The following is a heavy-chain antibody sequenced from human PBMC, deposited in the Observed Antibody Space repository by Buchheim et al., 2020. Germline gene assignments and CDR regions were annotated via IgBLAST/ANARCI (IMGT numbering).Heavy chain of an antibody. CDR2: ISYDGSNK. CDR1: GFTFSSYG. V-gene: IGHV3-30*03. CDR3: ATSDGSGSYYNGDY. J-gene: IGHJ4*02. D-gene: IGHD3-10*01. Sequence: QVQLVESGGGVVQPGRSLRLSCAASGFTFSSYGMHWVRQAPGKGLEWVAVISYDGSNKYYADSVKGRFTISRDNSKNTLYLQMNSLRAEDTAVYYCATSDGSGSYYNGDYWGQGTL.